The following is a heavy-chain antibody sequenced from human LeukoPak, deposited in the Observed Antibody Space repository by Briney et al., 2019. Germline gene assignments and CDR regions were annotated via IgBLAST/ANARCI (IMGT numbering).Heavy chain of an antibody. Sequence: GGSLRLSCAASGFTFSSYAMHWVRQAPGKGLEWVAVISYDGSNKYYADSVKGRFTISRDNSKNTLYLQMNSLRAEDTAVYYCARGPSPMVRGVPAWWGQGTLVTVSS. CDR1: GFTFSSYA. V-gene: IGHV3-30-3*01. CDR3: ARGPSPMVRGVPAW. D-gene: IGHD3-10*01. CDR2: ISYDGSNK. J-gene: IGHJ4*02.